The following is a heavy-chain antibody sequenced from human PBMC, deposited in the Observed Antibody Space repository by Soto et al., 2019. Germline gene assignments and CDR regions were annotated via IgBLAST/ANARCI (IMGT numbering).Heavy chain of an antibody. CDR2: IYYSGST. CDR1: GGSISSGGYY. V-gene: IGHV4-31*03. D-gene: IGHD5-18*01. CDR3: ARVVDTAMVFFHY. J-gene: IGHJ4*02. Sequence: PSETLSLTCTVSGGSISSGGYYWSWIRQHPGKGLEWIGYIYYSGSTYYNPSLKSRVTISVDTSKNQFSLKLSSVTAAGTAVYYCARVVDTAMVFFHYWGQGTLVTVSS.